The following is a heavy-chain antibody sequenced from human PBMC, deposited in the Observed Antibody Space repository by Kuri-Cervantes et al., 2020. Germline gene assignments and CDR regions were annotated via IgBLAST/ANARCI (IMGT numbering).Heavy chain of an antibody. V-gene: IGHV4-34*01. CDR1: GGSFRGYY. Sequence: SQTLSLPCAVYGGSFRGYYWSWIRQPPGKGLEWIGEINHSGSTNYNPSLKSRVTISVDTSKNQFSLKLTSVTAADTAVYYCARDRLAMVVWGQGALVTVSS. J-gene: IGHJ4*02. CDR2: INHSGST. CDR3: ARDRLAMVV. D-gene: IGHD5-18*01.